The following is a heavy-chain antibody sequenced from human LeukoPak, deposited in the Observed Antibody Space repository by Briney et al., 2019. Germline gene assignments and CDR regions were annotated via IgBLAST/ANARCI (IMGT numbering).Heavy chain of an antibody. CDR1: GGSISSSSYY. D-gene: IGHD2-2*02. J-gene: IGHJ5*02. V-gene: IGHV4-39*01. Sequence: SETLSLTCTVSGGSISSSSYYWGWIRQPPGKGLEWIGSIYYSGSTYYNPSLKSRVTISVDTSKNQFSLKLSSVTAADTAVYYCVRQEPLYCSSATCYMDGWFDPWGQGTLVTVSS. CDR3: VRQEPLYCSSATCYMDGWFDP. CDR2: IYYSGST.